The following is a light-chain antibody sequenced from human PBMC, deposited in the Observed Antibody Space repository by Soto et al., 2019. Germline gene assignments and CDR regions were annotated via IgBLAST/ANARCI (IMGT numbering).Light chain of an antibody. CDR3: SSYAGSSNV. CDR1: SSDVGGYNY. CDR2: EVN. J-gene: IGLJ1*01. Sequence: QSVLTQPPSASGSPGQSVAISCTGTSSDVGGYNYVSWYQQHPGKAPKLMIYEVNKRPSGVPDRFSGSKSGNTASRTVSGLQAEDEADYYGSSYAGSSNVVGTGTKLTVL. V-gene: IGLV2-8*01.